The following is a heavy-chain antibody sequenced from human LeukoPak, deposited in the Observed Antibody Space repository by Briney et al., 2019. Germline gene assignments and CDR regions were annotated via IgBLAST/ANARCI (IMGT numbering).Heavy chain of an antibody. Sequence: PGGSLRLSCATSGFTFSNYWMSWVRQAPGKGLEWVAKIKEDGSEKKYVDSVKGRFPISRDNAENAVHLEMNSLRAEDTAVYYCTRMYLYESSGYRPSDYWGQGTLVTVSS. CDR3: TRMYLYESSGYRPSDY. D-gene: IGHD3-22*01. V-gene: IGHV3-7*01. J-gene: IGHJ4*02. CDR2: IKEDGSEK. CDR1: GFTFSNYW.